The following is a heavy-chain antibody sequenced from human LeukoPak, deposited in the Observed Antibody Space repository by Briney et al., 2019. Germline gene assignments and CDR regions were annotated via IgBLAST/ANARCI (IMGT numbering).Heavy chain of an antibody. CDR3: ARVKQQLVGSGWFDP. Sequence: GGSLRLSCAASGFTLSSYGMHWVRQAPGKGLEWVAVIWYDGSNKYYADSVKGRFTISRDNSKNTLYLQMNSLRAEDTAVYYCARVKQQLVGSGWFDPWGQGTLVTVSS. CDR1: GFTLSSYG. V-gene: IGHV3-33*01. J-gene: IGHJ5*02. CDR2: IWYDGSNK. D-gene: IGHD6-13*01.